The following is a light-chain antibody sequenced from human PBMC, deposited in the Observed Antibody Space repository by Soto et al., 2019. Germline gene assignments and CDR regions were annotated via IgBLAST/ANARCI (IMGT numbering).Light chain of an antibody. CDR3: SSYTSISTVGV. V-gene: IGLV2-14*01. Sequence: QSVLTQPASVSGSPGQSITISCTGTSSDVGGYNYVSWYQQHPGKAPKLMIYDVSNRPSGVSNRFSGSKSGNTASLTISGLQAEDEADYYCSSYTSISTVGVFVTGTKVTVL. J-gene: IGLJ1*01. CDR1: SSDVGGYNY. CDR2: DVS.